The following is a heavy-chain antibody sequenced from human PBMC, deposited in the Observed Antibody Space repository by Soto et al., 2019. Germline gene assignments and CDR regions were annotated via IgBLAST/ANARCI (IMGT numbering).Heavy chain of an antibody. D-gene: IGHD3-9*01. J-gene: IGHJ5*02. CDR1: GGSISRGGYY. V-gene: IGHV4-31*03. CDR3: ARGDGGRYFDWSQGWFDP. CDR2: TYNSVST. Sequence: SETLSLTCTVSGGSISRGGYYWSWIRQNPGKGLEWIGYTYNSVSTYYNPSLKSRVTISVDTSKNQFSLKLSSVTAADTAVYYCARGDGGRYFDWSQGWFDPWGQGTLVTVSS.